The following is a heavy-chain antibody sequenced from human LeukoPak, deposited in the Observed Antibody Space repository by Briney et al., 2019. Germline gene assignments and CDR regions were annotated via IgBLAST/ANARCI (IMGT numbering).Heavy chain of an antibody. J-gene: IGHJ4*02. V-gene: IGHV3-23*01. Sequence: GGSVSLSCAACGFTLRHYAKQWVRQAPGKGLEWISGMSESGGTIWYADSVKGRLTISRDNSKNTLYWQMNSLRTEDTALYYCAKDYVSGGYCSSASCWPFECWGQGTLVTVSS. CDR1: GFTLRHYA. CDR3: AKDYVSGGYCSSASCWPFEC. D-gene: IGHD2-2*01. CDR2: MSESGGTI.